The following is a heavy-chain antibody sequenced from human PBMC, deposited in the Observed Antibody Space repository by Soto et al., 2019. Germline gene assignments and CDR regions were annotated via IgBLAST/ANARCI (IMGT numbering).Heavy chain of an antibody. Sequence: GGSLRLSCAASGFTFSSYSMNWVRQAPGKGLEWVSSISSSSSYIYYADSVKGRFTISRDNAKNSLYLQMNSLRAEDTAVYYCARDGEEGTLTIFGVVIKDAFDIWGQGTMVTVSS. CDR1: GFTFSSYS. J-gene: IGHJ3*02. CDR2: ISSSSSYI. CDR3: ARDGEEGTLTIFGVVIKDAFDI. D-gene: IGHD3-3*01. V-gene: IGHV3-21*01.